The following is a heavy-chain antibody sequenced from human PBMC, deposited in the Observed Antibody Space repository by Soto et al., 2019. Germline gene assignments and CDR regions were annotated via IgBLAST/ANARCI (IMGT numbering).Heavy chain of an antibody. CDR1: GGSISSGDYY. J-gene: IGHJ6*02. CDR3: ARSMITFGGVIVKNYYYYGMDV. CDR2: IYYSGST. V-gene: IGHV4-30-4*01. D-gene: IGHD3-16*02. Sequence: SETLSLTCTVSGGSISSGDYYWSWIRQPPGKGLEWIGYIYYSGSTYYNPSLKSRVTISVDTSKNQFSLKLSSVTAADTAVYYCARSMITFGGVIVKNYYYYGMDVWGQGTTVTV.